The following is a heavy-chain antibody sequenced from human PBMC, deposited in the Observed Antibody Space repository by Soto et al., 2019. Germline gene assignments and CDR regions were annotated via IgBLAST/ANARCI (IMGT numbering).Heavy chain of an antibody. CDR2: INHLETT. CDR3: GRGGWSDSFDC. J-gene: IGHJ4*02. V-gene: IGHV4-30-2*01. Sequence: SETLSLTCTVSGASITFGGYSWSWIRQTPGKGLEWIGYINHLETTFYNPSFESRLTLSIDRAKNQFSLKLHSMSAAARAVHFCGRGGWSDSFDCWGQGIRVTVSS. CDR1: GASITFGGYS.